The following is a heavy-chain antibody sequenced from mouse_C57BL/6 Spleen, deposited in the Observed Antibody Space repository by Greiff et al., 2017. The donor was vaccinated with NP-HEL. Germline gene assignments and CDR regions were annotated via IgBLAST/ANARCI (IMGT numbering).Heavy chain of an antibody. CDR2: IWWDDDK. CDR1: GFSLSTFGMG. J-gene: IGHJ2*01. V-gene: IGHV8-8*01. CDR3: ARVVVTGNDYFDY. D-gene: IGHD4-1*01. Sequence: QVTLKVSGPGILQPSPTLSLTCSFSGFSLSTFGMGVGWIRQPSGKGLEWLAHIWWDDDKYYNPALKSRLTISKDTSKNQVFLKIANVDTAYTATYYCARVVVTGNDYFDYWGQGTTLTVSS.